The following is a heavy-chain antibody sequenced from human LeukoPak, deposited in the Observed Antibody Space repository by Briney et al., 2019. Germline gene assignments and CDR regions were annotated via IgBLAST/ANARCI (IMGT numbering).Heavy chain of an antibody. J-gene: IGHJ3*02. CDR2: IYDSGST. CDR3: ARVATMVRGVRRWDAFDI. V-gene: IGHV4-39*07. D-gene: IGHD3-10*01. CDR1: GGSIRSSYYY. Sequence: PSETLSLTCTVSGGSIRSSYYYWGWIRQPPGKGLEWIGGIYDSGSTYYNPSLKSRVTISVDTSKNQFSLKLSSVTAADTAVYYCARVATMVRGVRRWDAFDIWGQGTMVTVSS.